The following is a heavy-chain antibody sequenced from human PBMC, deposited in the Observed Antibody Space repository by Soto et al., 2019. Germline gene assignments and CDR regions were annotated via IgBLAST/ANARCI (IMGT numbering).Heavy chain of an antibody. Sequence: GGSLRLSCAASXFPFNNAWINWVRQVPGKGLEWVGRVKSKADGGSGDYAAPVKGRFVVSRDDSKDIVYLQMNSLKIEDTGVYYCTTDSRTTLPEIRFDYWGHGTQVTFSS. CDR2: VKSKADGGSG. CDR1: XFPFNNAW. J-gene: IGHJ4*01. V-gene: IGHV3-15*07. D-gene: IGHD1-26*01. CDR3: TTDSRTTLPEIRFDY.